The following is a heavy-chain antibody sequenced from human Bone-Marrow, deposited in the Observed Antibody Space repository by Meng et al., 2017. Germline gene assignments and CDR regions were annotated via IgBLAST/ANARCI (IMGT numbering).Heavy chain of an antibody. CDR1: GYTFIAHY. CDR2: MNPNTGDT. V-gene: IGHV1-2*02. Sequence: ASVKVSCKASGYTFIAHYILWVRQAPGQGLEWMGWMNPNTGDTEYAQKFQGRVTMSRDTSISTAYMELTRLRSDDTAVYYCASSCSGGSCYPRGVYYYYYGMDVWGQGTTVTVSS. D-gene: IGHD2-15*01. CDR3: ASSCSGGSCYPRGVYYYYYGMDV. J-gene: IGHJ6*02.